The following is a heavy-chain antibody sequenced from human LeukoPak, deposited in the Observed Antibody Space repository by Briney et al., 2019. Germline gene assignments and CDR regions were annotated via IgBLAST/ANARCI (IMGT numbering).Heavy chain of an antibody. V-gene: IGHV3-30*02. CDR1: GFTFSSYG. Sequence: GRSLRLSCAASGFTFSSYGMHWVRQAPGKGLEWVAFIRYDGSNKYYADSVKGRFTISRDNSKNTLYLQMNSLRAEDTAVYYCAKGGITIFYYWGQGTLVTVSS. J-gene: IGHJ4*02. D-gene: IGHD3-9*01. CDR3: AKGGITIFYY. CDR2: IRYDGSNK.